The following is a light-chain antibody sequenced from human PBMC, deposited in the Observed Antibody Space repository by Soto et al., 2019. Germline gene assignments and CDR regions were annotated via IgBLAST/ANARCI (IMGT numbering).Light chain of an antibody. CDR1: SSDVGSYNL. Sequence: QSVLTQPASVSGSPGQSITISCTGTSSDVGSYNLVSWYQQHPGKAPKLMIYEGSKRPSGVSNRFSGSKSGNTASLTISGLQAEDEADYYCCSYAGSSTCVVFGGGTKLTDL. V-gene: IGLV2-23*01. J-gene: IGLJ2*01. CDR2: EGS. CDR3: CSYAGSSTCVV.